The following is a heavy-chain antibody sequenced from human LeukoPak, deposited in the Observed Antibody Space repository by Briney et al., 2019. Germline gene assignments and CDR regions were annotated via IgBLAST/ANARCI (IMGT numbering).Heavy chain of an antibody. V-gene: IGHV3-64D*09. CDR3: VKDLRGLHQVDRGMYFVY. D-gene: IGHD3-10*01. J-gene: IGHJ4*02. CDR2: ITTNGGST. Sequence: GGSLRLSCSASGFIFSSYYMHWVRQAPGKGLEYVSAITTNGGSTYYADSVKGRFSISRDNSKNTLYLQMSSLRADDTAVYYCVKDLRGLHQVDRGMYFVYWGQGTLVTVSS. CDR1: GFIFSSYY.